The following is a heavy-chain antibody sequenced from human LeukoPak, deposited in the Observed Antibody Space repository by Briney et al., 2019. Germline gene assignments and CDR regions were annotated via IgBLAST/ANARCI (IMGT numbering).Heavy chain of an antibody. CDR1: GFTFSSYS. D-gene: IGHD2-2*01. J-gene: IGHJ4*02. Sequence: PGGSLRLSCAASGFTFSSYSMNWVRQAPGKGLEWVSSISSSSSYIYYADSVKGRFTISRDNAKNSLYLQMNSLRVEDTAVYYCARSRDVVVPAATFDYWGQGTLVTVSS. CDR3: ARSRDVVVPAATFDY. CDR2: ISSSSSYI. V-gene: IGHV3-21*01.